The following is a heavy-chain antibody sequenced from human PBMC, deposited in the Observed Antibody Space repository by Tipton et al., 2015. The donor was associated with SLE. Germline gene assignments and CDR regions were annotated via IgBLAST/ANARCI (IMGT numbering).Heavy chain of an antibody. Sequence: TLSLTCTVSGASISSSYWIWIRQPPGKGLEWIGYIYYSGSTNYNPSLKSRVTISVDTSKTQFSLKLSSVTAADTAVYYCARGRASMVQKDWGQGPLVTVSS. CDR2: IYYSGST. CDR3: ARGRASMVQKD. CDR1: GASISSSY. J-gene: IGHJ4*02. D-gene: IGHD3-10*01. V-gene: IGHV4-59*01.